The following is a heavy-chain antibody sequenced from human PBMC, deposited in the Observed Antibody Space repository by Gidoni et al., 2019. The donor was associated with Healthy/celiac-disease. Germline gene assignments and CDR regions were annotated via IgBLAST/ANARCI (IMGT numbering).Heavy chain of an antibody. CDR3: TTDPTTVVSSLAAYYYYGMDV. CDR1: GFTFSTAW. Sequence: EVQLVESGGGLVKPGGSLRLSCAASGFTFSTAWMSWVRQAPGKGLEWVGRIKSKTDGGTTDYAAPVKGRFTISRDDSKNTLYLQMNSLKTEDTAVYYCTTDPTTVVSSLAAYYYYGMDVWGQGTTVTVSS. CDR2: IKSKTDGGTT. V-gene: IGHV3-15*01. J-gene: IGHJ6*02. D-gene: IGHD4-17*01.